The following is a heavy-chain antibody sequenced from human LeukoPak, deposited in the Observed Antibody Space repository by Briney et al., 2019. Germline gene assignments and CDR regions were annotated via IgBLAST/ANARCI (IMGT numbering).Heavy chain of an antibody. J-gene: IGHJ4*02. CDR2: ISAYNGNT. Sequence: ASVKVSCKASGYTFTSYGISWVRQAPGQGLEWMGWISAYNGNTNYAQKLQGRVTMTTDTSTSTAYMELRSLRSDDTAVYYCAREWYYGSGSPWYFDYWGQGTLVTVSS. CDR3: AREWYYGSGSPWYFDY. V-gene: IGHV1-18*01. CDR1: GYTFTSYG. D-gene: IGHD3-10*01.